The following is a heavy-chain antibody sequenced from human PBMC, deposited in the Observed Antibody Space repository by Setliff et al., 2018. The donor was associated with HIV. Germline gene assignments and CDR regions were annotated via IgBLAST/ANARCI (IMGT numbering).Heavy chain of an antibody. CDR3: VRGVTRDISGYYRDEYFQH. D-gene: IGHD3-22*01. CDR1: GYTFPSFY. CDR2: ISPYNGDT. Sequence: ASVKVSCKASGYTFPSFYVHWVRQAPGQGLEWMGWISPYNGDTRFAQSLQGRVTLTTDTSTNTAYMEMRTLRSDDTAVYYCVRGVTRDISGYYRDEYFQHWGQGTPVTVSS. J-gene: IGHJ1*01. V-gene: IGHV1-18*04.